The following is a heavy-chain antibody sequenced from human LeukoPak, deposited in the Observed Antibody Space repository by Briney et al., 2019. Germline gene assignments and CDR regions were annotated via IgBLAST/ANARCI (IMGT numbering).Heavy chain of an antibody. J-gene: IGHJ4*02. D-gene: IGHD5-24*01. V-gene: IGHV3-48*01. CDR3: AGDGWHGLFTY. CDR1: GFTFSGYS. CDR2: ISSRGTTI. Sequence: PGGSLRLSCAASGFTFSGYSMNWVRQAPGKGLEWVSYISSRGTTIYYADSVKGRFTMSRDNSKNTVSLQMNSLRVEDTAVYYCAGDGWHGLFTYWGQGTLVTVSS.